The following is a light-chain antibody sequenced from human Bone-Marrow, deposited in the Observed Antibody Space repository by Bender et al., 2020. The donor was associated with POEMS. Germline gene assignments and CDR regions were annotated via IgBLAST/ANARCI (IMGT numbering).Light chain of an antibody. CDR3: QSADSSNALWV. V-gene: IGLV3-25*03. Sequence: ARITCSGDALAKQHAYWYQQKAGQAPLVVMAKDTERPSGIPDRFSGASSGASATLSISGVQAEDEADYYCQSADSSNALWVFGGGTKLTVL. CDR1: ALAKQH. CDR2: KDT. J-gene: IGLJ3*02.